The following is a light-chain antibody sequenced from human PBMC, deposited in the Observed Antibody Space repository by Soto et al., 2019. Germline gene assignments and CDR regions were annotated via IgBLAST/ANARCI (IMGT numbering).Light chain of an antibody. CDR1: SNDVGDYNY. CDR3: CSYAGSSTFV. Sequence: QSALTQLRSVSGSPGQSVTISCTGTSNDVGDYNYVSWYQQHPDKAPKLMIYDVSKRPSGVPDRFSGSKSGNTASLTISGLQAEDEADYFCCSYAGSSTFVFGTGTKLTVL. CDR2: DVS. J-gene: IGLJ1*01. V-gene: IGLV2-11*01.